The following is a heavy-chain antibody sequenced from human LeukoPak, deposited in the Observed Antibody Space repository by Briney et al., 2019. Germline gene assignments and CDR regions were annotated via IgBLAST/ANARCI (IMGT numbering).Heavy chain of an antibody. CDR2: FNPSGGGT. V-gene: IGHV1-46*01. Sequence: GASVKVSCKASGYTFTSYYMHWVRQAAGQGLEWMGMFNPSGGGTDYAQKFQGRVTMTRDTSTSTVYMELSSLKSEDTAVYYCARDIFFQGDYWGQGTLVTVSS. CDR3: ARDIFFQGDY. J-gene: IGHJ4*02. CDR1: GYTFTSYY.